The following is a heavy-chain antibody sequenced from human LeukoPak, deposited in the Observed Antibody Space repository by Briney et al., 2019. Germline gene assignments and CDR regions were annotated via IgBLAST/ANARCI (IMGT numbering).Heavy chain of an antibody. CDR1: GFTCSSYE. Sequence: GGSLRLSCAASGFTCSSYEMNWVRQAPGKGLEWVSYSSSGSTIYYADSVKGRFTITRDNAKNSLYLQMNSLRAEDTAVYYCASFLSSGYYQTWYDPWGQGTLVTVSS. V-gene: IGHV3-48*03. D-gene: IGHD3-22*01. J-gene: IGHJ5*02. CDR3: ASFLSSGYYQTWYDP. CDR2: SSSGSTI.